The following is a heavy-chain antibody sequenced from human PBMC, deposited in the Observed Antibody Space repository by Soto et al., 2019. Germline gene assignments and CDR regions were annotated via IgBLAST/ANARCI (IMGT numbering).Heavy chain of an antibody. J-gene: IGHJ4*02. D-gene: IGHD6-6*01. CDR1: GFTFSSYA. CDR3: AREPQYSSSPLDY. V-gene: IGHV3-30-3*01. Sequence: GSLRLSCAASGFTFSSYAMHWVRQAPGKGLEWVAVISYDGSNKYYADSVKGRFTISRDNSKNTLYLQMNSLRAEDTAVYYCAREPQYSSSPLDYWGQGTLVTVSS. CDR2: ISYDGSNK.